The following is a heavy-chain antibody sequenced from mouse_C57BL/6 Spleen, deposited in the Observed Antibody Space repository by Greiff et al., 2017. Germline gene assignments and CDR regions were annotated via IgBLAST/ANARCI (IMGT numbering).Heavy chain of an antibody. D-gene: IGHD1-1*01. CDR3: VKTRYGSNYYAMDY. Sequence: VQGVESGPGLVAPSQSLSITCTVSGFSLTSSGVSWVRQPPGKGLEWLGVIWGDGSTHYHSALISRLSISKDNSKSQVFLKLNSLQTDDTATYYCVKTRYGSNYYAMDYWGQGTSVTVSS. V-gene: IGHV2-3*01. J-gene: IGHJ4*01. CDR1: GFSLTSSG. CDR2: IWGDGST.